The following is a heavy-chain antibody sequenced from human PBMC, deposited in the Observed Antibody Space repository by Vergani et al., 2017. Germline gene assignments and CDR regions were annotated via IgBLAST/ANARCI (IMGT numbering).Heavy chain of an antibody. V-gene: IGHV1-18*01. CDR2: LSAYNGNT. Sequence: QVQLVQSGAEVKKPGASVKVSCKASGYTFTSYGISWVRQAPGQGLEWMGWLSAYNGNTNYAQKLQGRVTMTTDTSTSTAYMELRSLRSDDTAVYYCARRYCSSTSCYEKDGMDVWGQGTTVTVSS. D-gene: IGHD2-2*01. CDR3: ARRYCSSTSCYEKDGMDV. CDR1: GYTFTSYG. J-gene: IGHJ6*02.